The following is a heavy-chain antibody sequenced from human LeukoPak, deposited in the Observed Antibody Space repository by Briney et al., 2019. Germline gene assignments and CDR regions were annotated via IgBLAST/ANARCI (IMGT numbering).Heavy chain of an antibody. J-gene: IGHJ4*02. CDR1: GGSFSGYY. CDR2: INHSGST. Sequence: SETLSLTCAVYGGSFSGYYWSWIRQPPGKGLEWIGEINHSGSTNYNPSLKSRVTISVDTSKNQFSLKLSSVTAADTAVYYCARGKGDIVVVVAATYFDYWGQGTQVTVSS. CDR3: ARGKGDIVVVVAATYFDY. D-gene: IGHD2-15*01. V-gene: IGHV4-34*01.